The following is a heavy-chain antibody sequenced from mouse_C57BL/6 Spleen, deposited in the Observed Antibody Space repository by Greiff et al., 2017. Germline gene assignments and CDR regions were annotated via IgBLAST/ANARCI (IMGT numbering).Heavy chain of an antibody. J-gene: IGHJ2*01. Sequence: VQLKQSGPELVKPGASVKMSCKASGYTFTDYYMHWVKQKPGKGLEWIGEIYPGSGNTYYNEKFKGKATLTADTSSSTAYMQLSSLTSEDSAVYFCARARLLYFDYWGQGTTLTVSS. V-gene: IGHV1-83*01. CDR3: RARLLYFDY. CDR1: YTFTDYYM. CDR2: YPGSGNTY. D-gene: IGHD1-1*01.